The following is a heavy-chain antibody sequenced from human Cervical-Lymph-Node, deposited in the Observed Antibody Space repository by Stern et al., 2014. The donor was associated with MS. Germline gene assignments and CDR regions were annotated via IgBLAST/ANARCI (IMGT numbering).Heavy chain of an antibody. Sequence: ESGPTLVKPTQTLTLTCTFSGFSLTTSKVGVGWVRQPPGKALEWLALIYWDDDKRYSPSLKSRLTITKDTSKNQVVLTMTDLDPVDTATYYCAQTTTVTXFDYWGQGTLVTVSS. D-gene: IGHD4-17*01. CDR2: IYWDDDK. CDR1: GFSLTTSKVG. CDR3: AQTTTVTXFDY. J-gene: IGHJ4*02. V-gene: IGHV2-5*02.